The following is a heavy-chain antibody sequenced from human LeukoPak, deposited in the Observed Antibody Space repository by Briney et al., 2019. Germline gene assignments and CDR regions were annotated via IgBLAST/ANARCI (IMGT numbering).Heavy chain of an antibody. D-gene: IGHD3-22*01. CDR2: IYYSGST. Sequence: SETLSLTCTVSGGSISSSSYYWGWVRQPPGKGLEWIGSIYYSGSTYYNPSLKSRVTISVDTSKNQFSLKLSSVTAADTAVYYCARHLGWLQNNDAFDIWGQGTMVTVSS. CDR1: GGSISSSSYY. J-gene: IGHJ3*02. CDR3: ARHLGWLQNNDAFDI. V-gene: IGHV4-39*01.